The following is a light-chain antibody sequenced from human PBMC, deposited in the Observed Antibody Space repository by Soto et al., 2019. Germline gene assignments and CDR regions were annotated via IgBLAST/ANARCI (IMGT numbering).Light chain of an antibody. CDR2: AAS. V-gene: IGKV1D-12*01. J-gene: IGKJ4*01. CDR1: QGIGSW. CDR3: QQANSLPLT. Sequence: DIQMTQSPSSVSASVGDRVTITCRASQGIGSWLAWYQQKPGKAPKLLIYAASSLQSGVPSRFSGSGSGTDFTLTINSLQPEDFATYYCQQANSLPLTFGGGTKVDIK.